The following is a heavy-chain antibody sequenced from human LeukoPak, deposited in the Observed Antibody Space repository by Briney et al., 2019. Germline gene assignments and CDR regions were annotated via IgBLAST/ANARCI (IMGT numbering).Heavy chain of an antibody. J-gene: IGHJ3*02. V-gene: IGHV1-2*02. CDR1: GYTFTGYC. CDR3: ARDRGWTNDAFDI. Sequence: ASVKVSCKASGYTFTGYCMHWVRQAPGQGLEWMGWINPNSGGTNYAQKFQGRVTMTRDTSISTAYMELSRLRSDDTAVYYCARDRGWTNDAFDIWGQGTMVTVSS. CDR2: INPNSGGT. D-gene: IGHD3-10*01.